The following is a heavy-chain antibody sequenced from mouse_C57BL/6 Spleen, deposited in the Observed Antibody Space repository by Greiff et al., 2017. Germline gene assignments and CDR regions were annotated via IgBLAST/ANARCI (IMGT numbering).Heavy chain of an antibody. CDR1: GYAFTNYL. J-gene: IGHJ4*01. V-gene: IGHV1-54*01. CDR3: ARGSGYYAMDY. CDR2: INPGSGGT. Sequence: QVQLQQSGAELVRPGISVKVSCKASGYAFTNYLIEWVKQRPGQGLEWIGVINPGSGGTNYNEKFKGKATLTADKSSSTAYMQLSSLTSEDSAVYFCARGSGYYAMDYWGQGTSVTVSS. D-gene: IGHD4-1*01.